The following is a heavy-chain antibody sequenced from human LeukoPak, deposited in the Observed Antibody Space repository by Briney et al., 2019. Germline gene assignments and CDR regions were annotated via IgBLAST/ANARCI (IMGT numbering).Heavy chain of an antibody. Sequence: GGSLRLSCAASGFTFSSYSMNWVRQAPGKGLEWVSSISSSSSYIYYADSVKGRLTISRDNAKNSLYLQMNSLRAEDTAVYYCAILEGIVVVVAGTGFDPWGQGTLVTVSS. CDR1: GFTFSSYS. V-gene: IGHV3-21*01. CDR2: ISSSSSYI. CDR3: AILEGIVVVVAGTGFDP. J-gene: IGHJ5*02. D-gene: IGHD2-15*01.